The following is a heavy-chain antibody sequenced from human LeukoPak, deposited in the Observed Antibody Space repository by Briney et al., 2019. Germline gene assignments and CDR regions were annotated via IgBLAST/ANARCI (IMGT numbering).Heavy chain of an antibody. D-gene: IGHD3/OR15-3a*01. CDR3: VRDGRPLDY. J-gene: IGHJ4*02. CDR1: GFTFDNYW. V-gene: IGHV3-7*01. CDR2: IKQDGGER. Sequence: GGSLRLSCTASGFTFDNYWMTWVRQPPGKGLEWVANIKQDGGERYYVDSVRGRFTISRDNSKNSLYLQMNSLRAGDTAVYYCVRDGRPLDYWGQGTLVIVS.